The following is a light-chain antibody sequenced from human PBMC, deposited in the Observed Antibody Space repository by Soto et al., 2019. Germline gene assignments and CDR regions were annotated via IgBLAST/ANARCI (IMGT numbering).Light chain of an antibody. V-gene: IGLV2-14*03. CDR2: DVS. J-gene: IGLJ2*01. Sequence: QSALTQPASVSGSPGQSITISCTGTSSDVGAYNYVSWYQHHPGKAPKLMIYDVSNRPSGVSNRCSGSKSGNTASLTISGLQAEDEADYYCNSFTTGSTLVFGGGTKVTVL. CDR1: SSDVGAYNY. CDR3: NSFTTGSTLV.